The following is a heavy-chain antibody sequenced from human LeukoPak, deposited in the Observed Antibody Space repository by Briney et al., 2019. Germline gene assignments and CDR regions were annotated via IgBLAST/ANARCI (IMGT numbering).Heavy chain of an antibody. CDR2: IYYNAST. Sequence: PSGTLSLSCTVSGASFSSRSYFWGWIRPAPGKGLEWIGNIYYNASTYYRPSLKTRVTRSEDSSKKQFSLKLSSAPGVATAGSYFAMPLRAVNLFDIWGVGTTVSVSS. D-gene: IGHD3-10*01. CDR3: AMPLRAVNLFDI. V-gene: IGHV4-39*07. J-gene: IGHJ3*02. CDR1: GASFSSRSYF.